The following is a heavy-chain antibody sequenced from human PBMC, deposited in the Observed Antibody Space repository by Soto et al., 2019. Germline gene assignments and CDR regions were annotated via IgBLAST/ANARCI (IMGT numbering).Heavy chain of an antibody. CDR3: ARSQGSSTSLEIYYYYYYGMDV. CDR1: GGTFGSYA. V-gene: IGHV1-69*13. J-gene: IGHJ6*02. Sequence: SVKVSCKASGGTFGSYAISWVRQAPGQGLEWMGGIIPIPGTANYAQKLQGRVTIAEDESTSTAYMELSSLRSEDTAVYYCARSQGSSTSLEIYYYYYYGMDVWGQGTTVTVSS. D-gene: IGHD2-2*01. CDR2: IIPIPGTA.